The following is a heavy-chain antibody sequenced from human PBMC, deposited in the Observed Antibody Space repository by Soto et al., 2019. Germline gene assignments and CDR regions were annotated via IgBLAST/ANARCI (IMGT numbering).Heavy chain of an antibody. D-gene: IGHD3-10*01. CDR1: EFTFSGRS. V-gene: IGHV3-74*01. J-gene: IGHJ6*03. Sequence: EVQLVESGGGLVQPGGSLRLSCAASEFTFSGRSVHWVRQAPGKGLVWVSGIDKVGTDSTYADSVKGRFTSSRDNAKNTVYLQMNSRSVEDTAVNYCARGWFGPDVWGKGTTVTVSS. CDR3: ARGWFGPDV. CDR2: IDKVGTDS.